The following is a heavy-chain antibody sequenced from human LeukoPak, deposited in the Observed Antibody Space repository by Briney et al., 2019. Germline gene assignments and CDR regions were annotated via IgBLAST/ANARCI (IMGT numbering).Heavy chain of an antibody. J-gene: IGHJ3*02. CDR1: GYSISSGYY. D-gene: IGHD2-15*01. Sequence: SETLSLTCAVSGYSISSGYYWGWIRQPPGKGLEWIGSIYHSGSTYYNPSLKSRVTISVDTSKNQFSLKLSSVTAADTAVYYCAGEVVVAATDDAFDIWGQGTMVTVSS. CDR3: AGEVVVAATDDAFDI. V-gene: IGHV4-38-2*01. CDR2: IYHSGST.